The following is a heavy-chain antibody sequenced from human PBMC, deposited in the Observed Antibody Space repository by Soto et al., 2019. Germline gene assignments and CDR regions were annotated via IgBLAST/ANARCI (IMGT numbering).Heavy chain of an antibody. Sequence: QVQLQESGPGLVKPSQTLSLTCTVSGGSISSGGYYWSWIRQHPGKGLEWIGYIYYSGSTYYNPSLKSRVTISVDTSKTQFSLKLSSVTAADTAVYYCASGDILTGYSPWTLDYWGQGTLVTVSS. D-gene: IGHD3-9*01. V-gene: IGHV4-31*03. CDR2: IYYSGST. CDR1: GGSISSGGYY. CDR3: ASGDILTGYSPWTLDY. J-gene: IGHJ4*02.